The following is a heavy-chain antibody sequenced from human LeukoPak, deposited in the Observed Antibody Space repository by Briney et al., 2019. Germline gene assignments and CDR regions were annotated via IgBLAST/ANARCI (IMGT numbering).Heavy chain of an antibody. V-gene: IGHV4-30-4*01. CDR3: ARGGNLAAVYY. CDR2: IYYSGST. CDR1: GGPISSGDYY. Sequence: SETLSLTCTVSGGPISSGDYYWSWIRQPPGKGLEWIGYIYYSGSTYYNPSLKSRVTISVDTSKNQFSLKLSSVTAADTAVYYCARGGNLAAVYYWGQGTLVTVSS. J-gene: IGHJ4*02. D-gene: IGHD6-13*01.